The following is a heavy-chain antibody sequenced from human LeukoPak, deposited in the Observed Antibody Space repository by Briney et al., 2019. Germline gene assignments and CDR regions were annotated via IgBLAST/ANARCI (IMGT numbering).Heavy chain of an antibody. CDR1: GFTFSSYA. D-gene: IGHD6-6*01. Sequence: GGSLRLSCAASGFTFSSYAMHWVRQAPGKGLEWVSVIYSGGETHYADSVKGRFTISRDNSKNTLYLQMNSLRAEDTAVYYCARDRPVDYWGQGTLVTVSS. V-gene: IGHV3-53*01. J-gene: IGHJ4*02. CDR2: IYSGGET. CDR3: ARDRPVDY.